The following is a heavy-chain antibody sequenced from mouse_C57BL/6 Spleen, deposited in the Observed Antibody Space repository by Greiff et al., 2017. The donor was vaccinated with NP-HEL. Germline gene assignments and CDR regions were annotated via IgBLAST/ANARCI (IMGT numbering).Heavy chain of an antibody. Sequence: EVQLQQSGAELVRPGASVKLSCTASGFNIKDDYMHWVKQRPEQGLEWIGWIDPENGDTEYASKFQGKATITADTSSNTAYLQLSSLTSEDTAVYYCTTDGRWFAYWGQGTLVTVSA. CDR1: GFNIKDDY. V-gene: IGHV14-4*01. CDR3: TTDGRWFAY. J-gene: IGHJ3*01. CDR2: IDPENGDT. D-gene: IGHD2-3*01.